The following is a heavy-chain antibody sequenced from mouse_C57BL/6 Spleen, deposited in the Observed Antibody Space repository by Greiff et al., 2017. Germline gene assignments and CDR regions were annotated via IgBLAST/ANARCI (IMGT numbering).Heavy chain of an antibody. CDR1: GFTFSDYY. CDR3: ASGNWYFDV. J-gene: IGHJ1*03. D-gene: IGHD1-1*02. V-gene: IGHV5-16*01. Sequence: EVMLVESEGGLVQPGSSMKLSCTASGFTFSDYYMAWVRQVPEKGLEWVANINYDGSSTYYLDSLKSRFIISRDNAKNILYLQMSSLKSEDTATYYCASGNWYFDVWGTGTTVTVSS. CDR2: INYDGSST.